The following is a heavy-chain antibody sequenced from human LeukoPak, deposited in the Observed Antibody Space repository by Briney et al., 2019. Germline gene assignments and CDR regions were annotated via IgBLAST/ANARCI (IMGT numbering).Heavy chain of an antibody. CDR3: ARSSTNSRYYYYYNMDV. Sequence: GESLKISCKGSGFSTARYWIGWVRQMPGKGLEWMGIIYPDDSETRYSPSFQGQVIISADKSTNAAFLRWSSLKASDTAMYFCARSSTNSRYYYYYNMDVWGQGTTVTVSS. D-gene: IGHD2-2*01. CDR2: IYPDDSET. CDR1: GFSTARYW. V-gene: IGHV5-51*01. J-gene: IGHJ6*02.